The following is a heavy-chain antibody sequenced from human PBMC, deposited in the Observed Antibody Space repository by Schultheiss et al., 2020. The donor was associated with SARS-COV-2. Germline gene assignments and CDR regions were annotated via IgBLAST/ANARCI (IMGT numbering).Heavy chain of an antibody. CDR1: GFTFSSYG. Sequence: GGSLRLSCAASGFTFSSYGMHWVRQAPGKGLEWVAVISYDGSNKYYADSVKGRFTISRDNSKNTLYLQMNSLRAEDTAVYYCARVYSSSSGRALDYWGQGTLVTVSS. D-gene: IGHD6-6*01. V-gene: IGHV3-30*03. CDR3: ARVYSSSSGRALDY. J-gene: IGHJ4*02. CDR2: ISYDGSNK.